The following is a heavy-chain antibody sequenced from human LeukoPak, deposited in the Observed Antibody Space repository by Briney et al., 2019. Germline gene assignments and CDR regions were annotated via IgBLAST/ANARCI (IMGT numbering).Heavy chain of an antibody. D-gene: IGHD2-8*01. J-gene: IGHJ3*02. CDR1: GCTFSSYG. Sequence: TGGSLRLSCAASGCTFSSYGMHWVRQAPGKGLEWVALIWFDGSNKYYADSVKGRLTISRDNSKNTLYLQMTRLRAEDTAVYYRARDPGYCFNGVCPDDAFDIWGHGKMVTVSS. V-gene: IGHV3-33*01. CDR2: IWFDGSNK. CDR3: ARDPGYCFNGVCPDDAFDI.